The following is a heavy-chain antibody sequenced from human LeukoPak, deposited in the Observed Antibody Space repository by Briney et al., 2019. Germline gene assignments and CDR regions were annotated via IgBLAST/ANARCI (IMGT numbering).Heavy chain of an antibody. CDR2: IKGDGNT. D-gene: IGHD3-22*01. J-gene: IGHJ1*01. V-gene: IGHV3-74*01. Sequence: PGGSPRLSCAASGFTFSSYWMHWVRQAPGKGLVWVSRIKGDGNTNYADSVKGRFTISRDNAKNTVSLQMNSLRAEDTGVYYCARAPSEIGGYYPEYFRHWGQGTLVTVSS. CDR3: ARAPSEIGGYYPEYFRH. CDR1: GFTFSSYW.